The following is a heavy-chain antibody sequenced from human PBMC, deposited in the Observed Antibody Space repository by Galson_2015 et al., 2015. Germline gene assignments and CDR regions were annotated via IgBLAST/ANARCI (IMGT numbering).Heavy chain of an antibody. CDR2: ITSRSSYI. D-gene: IGHD6-13*01. J-gene: IGHJ4*02. Sequence: SLRLSCAASGFTFSNYNMNWVRQAPGKALEWVSCITSRSSYIYYADSVKGRFTISRDNVKNSLYLHMNSLRVEDTAVYYCARDPSAGTYQSNFDCWGQGTLVTVSS. CDR1: GFTFSNYN. V-gene: IGHV3-21*01. CDR3: ARDPSAGTYQSNFDC.